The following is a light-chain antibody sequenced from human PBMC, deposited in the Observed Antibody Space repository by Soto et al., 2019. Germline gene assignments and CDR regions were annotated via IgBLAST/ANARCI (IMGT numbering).Light chain of an antibody. Sequence: QAVVTQEPSLTVSPGGTVTLTCASSTGAVTSGHFPFWFQQKPGQAPRTLIYDTTNKHSWTPARFSGSLLGGKAALTLSGAQPEDEADYYCFLSYSGSWVFGGGTKLTVL. J-gene: IGLJ3*02. CDR1: TGAVTSGHF. CDR3: FLSYSGSWV. CDR2: DTT. V-gene: IGLV7-46*01.